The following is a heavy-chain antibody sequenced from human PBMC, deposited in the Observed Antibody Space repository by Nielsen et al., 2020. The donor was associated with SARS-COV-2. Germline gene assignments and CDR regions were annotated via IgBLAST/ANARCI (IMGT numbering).Heavy chain of an antibody. CDR3: ARHLHCGGDCYPDSAFDI. Sequence: GESLKISCKGSGYSFTSYWISWVRQMPGKGLEWMGRIDPSDSYTNYSPSFQGHVTISADKSISTAYLQWSSLKASDTAMYYCARHLHCGGDCYPDSAFDIWGQGTMVTVSS. J-gene: IGHJ3*02. D-gene: IGHD2-21*02. V-gene: IGHV5-10-1*01. CDR2: IDPSDSYT. CDR1: GYSFTSYW.